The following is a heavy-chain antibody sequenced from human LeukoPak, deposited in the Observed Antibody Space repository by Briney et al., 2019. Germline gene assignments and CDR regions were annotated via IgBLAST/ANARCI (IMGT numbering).Heavy chain of an antibody. D-gene: IGHD1-14*01. Sequence: GGSLRLSCAASGFTFSSYWMHWVRQAPGKGLVWVSRINSDGSSTSYADSVKGRFTISRDNAKNTLYLQMNSLRAEDTAVYYCARETGYSYEIDYWGQGTLVTVSS. CDR1: GFTFSSYW. CDR3: ARETGYSYEIDY. CDR2: INSDGSST. V-gene: IGHV3-74*01. J-gene: IGHJ4*02.